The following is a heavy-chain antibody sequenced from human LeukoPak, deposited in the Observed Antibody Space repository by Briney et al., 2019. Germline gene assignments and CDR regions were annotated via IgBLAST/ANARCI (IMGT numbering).Heavy chain of an antibody. V-gene: IGHV4-4*07. J-gene: IGHJ4*02. Sequence: SETLSLTCTVSGGSISSYYWSWIRQPAGKGLEWIGRIYTSGSTNYNPSLKSRVTMSVDTSKNQFSLKLSSVTAADTAVYYCAREMYYDILTGYHSGTFDYWGQGTLVTVFS. CDR2: IYTSGST. D-gene: IGHD3-9*01. CDR1: GGSISSYY. CDR3: AREMYYDILTGYHSGTFDY.